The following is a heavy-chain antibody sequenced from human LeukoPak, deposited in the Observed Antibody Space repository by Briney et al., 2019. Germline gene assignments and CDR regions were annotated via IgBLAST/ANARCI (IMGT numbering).Heavy chain of an antibody. D-gene: IGHD3-9*01. CDR1: GFTFSSYA. Sequence: PGGSLRLSCAASGFTFSSYAMSWVRQAPGKGLEWVSAISGSGGSTYYADSVKGRFTISRDNSKNTLYLQMNSLKTEDTAVYYCTSGGPFDWLYQYYFDYWGQGTLVTVSS. V-gene: IGHV3-23*01. CDR3: TSGGPFDWLYQYYFDY. J-gene: IGHJ4*02. CDR2: ISGSGGST.